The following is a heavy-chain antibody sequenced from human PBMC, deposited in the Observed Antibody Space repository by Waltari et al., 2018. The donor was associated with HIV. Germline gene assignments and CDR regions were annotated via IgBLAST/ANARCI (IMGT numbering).Heavy chain of an antibody. Sequence: QVVLQQSGPGLLKSSQTLSLTCAISGDTVSSSNSAWNWIRQSPSRGLEWLGRTYYRSKWYIDYALSVRSRITIRADTSKNQFSLQLNSVTPEDTAVYFCARDGPGDYYYYGVDVWGLGATITVSS. CDR2: TYYRSKWYI. J-gene: IGHJ6*02. D-gene: IGHD1-1*01. CDR1: GDTVSSSNSA. CDR3: ARDGPGDYYYYGVDV. V-gene: IGHV6-1*01.